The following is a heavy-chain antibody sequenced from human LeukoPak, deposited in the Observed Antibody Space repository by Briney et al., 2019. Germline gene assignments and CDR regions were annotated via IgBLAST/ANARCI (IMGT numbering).Heavy chain of an antibody. V-gene: IGHV3-33*01. J-gene: IGHJ4*02. Sequence: GGSLRLFRAASGFTFSSYGMHWVRQAPGKGLEWVALIWYDGSSKYYRDSVKGRFTISRDNSKNTLYLQMNSLRDEDTAVYYCAREMGLDIVATFGYWGAGTLCTVSS. D-gene: IGHD5-12*01. CDR1: GFTFSSYG. CDR2: IWYDGSSK. CDR3: AREMGLDIVATFGY.